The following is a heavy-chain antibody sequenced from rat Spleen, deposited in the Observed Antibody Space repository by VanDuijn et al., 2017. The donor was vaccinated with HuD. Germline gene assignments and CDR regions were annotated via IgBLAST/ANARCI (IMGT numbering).Heavy chain of an antibody. D-gene: IGHD1-6*01. V-gene: IGHV5-25*01. Sequence: EVQLVESGGGLVQPGRSLKLSCVASGFTFNNYWMTWIRQAPTKGLAWVASISIGVYNTYYRESVKGRFPISRDDAKSTLYLQMDSLRSEDKATYYCARQELRIIPTLDYWGQGVMVTVSS. CDR3: ARQELRIIPTLDY. J-gene: IGHJ2*01. CDR2: ISIGVYNT. CDR1: GFTFNNYW.